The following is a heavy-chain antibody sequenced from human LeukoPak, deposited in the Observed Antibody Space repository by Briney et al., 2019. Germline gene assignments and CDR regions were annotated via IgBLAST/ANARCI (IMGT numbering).Heavy chain of an antibody. CDR2: INPNSGGT. CDR3: ARGSRASPSSGYHY. J-gene: IGHJ4*02. D-gene: IGHD6-19*01. CDR1: GGTFSSYA. V-gene: IGHV1-2*04. Sequence: EASVKVSCKASGGTFSSYAISWVRQAPGQGLEWMGWINPNSGGTNYAQKFQGWVTMTRDTSISTAYMELSRLRSDDTAVYYCARGSRASPSSGYHYWGQGTLVTVSS.